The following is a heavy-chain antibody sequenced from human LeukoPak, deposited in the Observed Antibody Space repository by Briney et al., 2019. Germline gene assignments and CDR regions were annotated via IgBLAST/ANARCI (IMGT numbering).Heavy chain of an antibody. J-gene: IGHJ4*02. CDR1: GFTFSSYS. Sequence: PGGSLRLSCAASGFTFSSYSMNWVRQAPGKGLEWVSSISSSSSYIHYADSVKGRFTISRDNSKNTLYLQMNSLRAEDTAVYYCAREPTIAAAGSYFDYWGQGTLVTVSS. V-gene: IGHV3-21*01. CDR3: AREPTIAAAGSYFDY. D-gene: IGHD6-13*01. CDR2: ISSSSSYI.